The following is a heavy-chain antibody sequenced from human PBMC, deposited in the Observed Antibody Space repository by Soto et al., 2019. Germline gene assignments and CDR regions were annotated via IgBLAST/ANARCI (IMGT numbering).Heavy chain of an antibody. CDR3: ARAQWELDY. D-gene: IGHD1-26*01. CDR1: GFTFSDYY. V-gene: IGHV3-11*06. J-gene: IGHJ4*02. CDR2: IGTTGSFT. Sequence: LRLSCAASGFTFSDYYMSWIRQAPGKGLEWVSYIGTTGSFTNYADSLKGRFTISRDNAKNSLYLQINSLRADDTAVYYCARAQWELDYWGQGTLVTVSS.